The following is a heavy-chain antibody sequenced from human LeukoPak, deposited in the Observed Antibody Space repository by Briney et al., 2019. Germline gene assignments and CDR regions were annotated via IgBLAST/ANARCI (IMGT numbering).Heavy chain of an antibody. CDR1: GFSFSNYG. Sequence: GGSLRLSCAASGFSFSNYGIHWVRQAPGKGLEWVAFIRYDGSNKYYADSVKGRFTISRDNSKNTLYLQMNSLRAEDTAVYYCAKTYYYGSGSYIPFDYWGQGTLVTVSS. J-gene: IGHJ4*02. D-gene: IGHD3-10*01. CDR3: AKTYYYGSGSYIPFDY. CDR2: IRYDGSNK. V-gene: IGHV3-30*02.